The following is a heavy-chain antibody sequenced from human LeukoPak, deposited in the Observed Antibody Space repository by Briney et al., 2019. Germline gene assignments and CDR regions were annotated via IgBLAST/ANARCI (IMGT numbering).Heavy chain of an antibody. J-gene: IGHJ4*02. CDR3: ARHSTTRSNYFDY. CDR1: GGSISSSNW. D-gene: IGHD1-1*01. V-gene: IGHV4-4*02. Sequence: PSGTLSLTCAVSGGSISSSNWWSWVRQPPGKGLEWIGEIYHSGSTNYNPSLKSRVTISLDKSKNQFSLKLSSVTAADTALYYCARHSTTRSNYFDYWGQGTLVTVSS. CDR2: IYHSGST.